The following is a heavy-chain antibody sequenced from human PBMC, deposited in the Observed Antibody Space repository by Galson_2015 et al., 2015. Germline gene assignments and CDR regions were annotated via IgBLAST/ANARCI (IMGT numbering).Heavy chain of an antibody. CDR3: APWEIAVAATGY. J-gene: IGHJ4*02. D-gene: IGHD6-19*01. Sequence: ATLSLTCPVSGGSISSSSYYWGWIRQPPGKGLEWIGSIYYSGNTYYKPSLKSRFTISVDTSKNQFSLKLTSVTAADTAVYYCAPWEIAVAATGYWGQGTLVTVSS. CDR2: IYYSGNT. CDR1: GGSISSSSYY. V-gene: IGHV4-39*01.